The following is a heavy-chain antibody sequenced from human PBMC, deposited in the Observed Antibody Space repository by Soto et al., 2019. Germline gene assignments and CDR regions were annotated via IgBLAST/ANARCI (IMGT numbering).Heavy chain of an antibody. Sequence: ASVKVSCKASGYTFTSYGISWVRQAPGQGLEWMGWISAYNGNTNYAQKLQRRVTMTTDTSTSTAYMELRSLRSDDTAVYYCGRDLPMIVVVITTGPLDAFDIWAQGTMVTVSS. D-gene: IGHD3-22*01. V-gene: IGHV1-18*01. CDR2: ISAYNGNT. J-gene: IGHJ3*02. CDR3: GRDLPMIVVVITTGPLDAFDI. CDR1: GYTFTSYG.